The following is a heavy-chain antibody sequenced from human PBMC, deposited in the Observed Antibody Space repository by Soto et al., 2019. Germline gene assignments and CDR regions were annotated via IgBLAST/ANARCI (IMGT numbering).Heavy chain of an antibody. D-gene: IGHD3-16*01. Sequence: GGSLRLSCAASGFKFSNYAMSGVRQAPGKGLEWVSLISATGGGTYYADSVKGRFTISRDNSHNTLYLQVHSLTAEDTAVYYCAKDRRAGGNSAFYFDFWGQGAQVTVSS. J-gene: IGHJ4*02. CDR3: AKDRRAGGNSAFYFDF. V-gene: IGHV3-23*01. CDR2: ISATGGGT. CDR1: GFKFSNYA.